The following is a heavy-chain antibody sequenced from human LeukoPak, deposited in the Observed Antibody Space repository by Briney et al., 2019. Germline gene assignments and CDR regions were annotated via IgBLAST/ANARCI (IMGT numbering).Heavy chain of an antibody. D-gene: IGHD6-19*01. CDR1: GYSFTSYW. CDR3: AKSGAMAGTGYY. J-gene: IGHJ4*02. V-gene: IGHV5-51*01. CDR2: IYPGDSDN. Sequence: GESLKIPCETSGYSFTSYWIGWVRQLPGKGLEGMGIIYPGDSDNRYNPSFQGQVTVSADKSINTAYLQWSSLKASDTAVYFCAKSGAMAGTGYYWGQGTLVTVSS.